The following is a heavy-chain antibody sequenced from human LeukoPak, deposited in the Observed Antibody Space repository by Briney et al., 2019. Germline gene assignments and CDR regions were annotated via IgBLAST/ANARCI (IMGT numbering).Heavy chain of an antibody. V-gene: IGHV3-11*01. CDR1: GFTFSDYY. J-gene: IGHJ4*02. CDR2: ISFSGSPT. Sequence: GGSLRLSCAASGFTFSDYYMSWIRQAPGKGLEWVSYISFSGSPTQYADSVKGRFTISRDNAKNSLYLQMNSLRDEDTAVYYCARDRAYYYDSSGYYYFDHWGQGTLVTVSS. D-gene: IGHD3-22*01. CDR3: ARDRAYYYDSSGYYYFDH.